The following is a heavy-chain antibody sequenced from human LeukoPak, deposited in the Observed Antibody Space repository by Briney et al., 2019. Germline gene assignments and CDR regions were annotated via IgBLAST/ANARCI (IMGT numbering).Heavy chain of an antibody. V-gene: IGHV1-8*01. D-gene: IGHD6-19*01. CDR2: MNPNSGNT. CDR3: ARGYSSGWYGYYYYYGMDV. Sequence: ASVKVSCKASGYTFTSYDINWVRQATGQGLEWMGWMNPNSGNTGYAQKFQGRVTMTRNTSISTAYMELGSLRSEDTAVYYCARGYSSGWYGYYYYYGMDVWGQGTTVTVSS. J-gene: IGHJ6*02. CDR1: GYTFTSYD.